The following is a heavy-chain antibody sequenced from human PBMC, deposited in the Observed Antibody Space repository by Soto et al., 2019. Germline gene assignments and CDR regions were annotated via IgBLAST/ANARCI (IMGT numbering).Heavy chain of an antibody. V-gene: IGHV1-3*01. CDR3: ARDPYSGYSSSWYEY. J-gene: IGHJ4*02. D-gene: IGHD6-13*01. CDR2: INAGSGNT. Sequence: QAQLVQSGAEMKKPGASVKVSCKATGYTFSAYTMNWVRQAPGQSLEWMGWINAGSGNTKYSQNFQGRVSITRDTSASTVYMELTGLTSEDTAVYYCARDPYSGYSSSWYEYWGQGTLVNVSS. CDR1: GYTFSAYT.